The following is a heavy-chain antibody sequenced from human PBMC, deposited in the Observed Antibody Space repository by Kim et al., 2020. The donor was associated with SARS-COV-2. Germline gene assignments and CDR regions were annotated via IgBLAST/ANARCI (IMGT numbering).Heavy chain of an antibody. Sequence: GGSLRLSCAASGITLSNAWMSWVRQAPGKGLEWVGRIKRKTEGGTTDYATPVKGRFTISRDDSNNMLHLQMNSLKTEDTAVYYCTTDWVPPQNLRLDVWGQGTTVTVSS. V-gene: IGHV3-15*01. CDR3: TTDWVPPQNLRLDV. D-gene: IGHD3-16*01. CDR1: GITLSNAW. CDR2: IKRKTEGGTT. J-gene: IGHJ6*02.